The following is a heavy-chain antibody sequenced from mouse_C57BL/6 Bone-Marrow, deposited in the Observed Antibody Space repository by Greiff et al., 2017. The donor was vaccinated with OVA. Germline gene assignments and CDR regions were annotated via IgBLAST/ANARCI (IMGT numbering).Heavy chain of an antibody. CDR1: GFTFSDYG. CDR2: ISSGSSTI. V-gene: IGHV5-17*01. Sequence: EVHLVESGGGLVKPGGSLKLSCAASGFTFSDYGMHWVRQAPEKGLEWVAYISSGSSTIYYADTVKGRFTISRDNAKNTLFLQMTSLRSEDTAMYYCARAWLLPFDYWGQGTTLTVSS. CDR3: ARAWLLPFDY. D-gene: IGHD2-3*01. J-gene: IGHJ2*01.